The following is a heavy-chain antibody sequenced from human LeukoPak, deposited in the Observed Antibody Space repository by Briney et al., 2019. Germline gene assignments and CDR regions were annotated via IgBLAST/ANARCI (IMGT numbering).Heavy chain of an antibody. V-gene: IGHV3-73*01. CDR3: ATLGLYSNGPNADV. CDR2: IRNRANNYAT. Sequence: PGGSLRLSCAASGFSFSGFAMHWVRQASGKGLEWVGRIRNRANNYATDYAASVKGRFTISRDDSKNTAYLHMNSRKTEDTAMYYCATLGLYSNGPNADVWSKGTKVSVSS. D-gene: IGHD4-11*01. J-gene: IGHJ6*04. CDR1: GFSFSGFA.